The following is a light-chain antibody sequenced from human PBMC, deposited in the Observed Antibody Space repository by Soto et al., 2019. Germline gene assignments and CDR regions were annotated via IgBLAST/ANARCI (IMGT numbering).Light chain of an antibody. J-gene: IGKJ1*01. CDR3: QQYQSYSPWT. Sequence: DLQMTQSPYTLSASLGYRVTKTCRVSQSISSRLAWYQQKPGKAPKVLIYDASSLESGVPSRFSGSGSGTEFTLTISGLQADDFATYYCQQYQSYSPWTFGQGTNVDI. V-gene: IGKV1-5*01. CDR1: QSISSR. CDR2: DAS.